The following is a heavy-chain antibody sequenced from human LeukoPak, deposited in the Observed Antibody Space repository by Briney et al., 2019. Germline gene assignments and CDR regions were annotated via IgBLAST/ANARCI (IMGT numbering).Heavy chain of an antibody. Sequence: PGGSLRLSCAASGFTFSSYSMNWVRQAPGKGLEWVSSISSSSSYIYYADSVKGRFTISRDNAKNSLYLQMNSLRAEDTAVYYCVRDIVVVVAAGNDYWGQGTLVTVSS. D-gene: IGHD2-15*01. CDR1: GFTFSSYS. CDR2: ISSSSSYI. V-gene: IGHV3-21*01. J-gene: IGHJ4*02. CDR3: VRDIVVVVAAGNDY.